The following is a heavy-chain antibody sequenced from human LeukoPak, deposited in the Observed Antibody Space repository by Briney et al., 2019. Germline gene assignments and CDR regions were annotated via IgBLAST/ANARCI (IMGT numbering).Heavy chain of an antibody. Sequence: GGSLRLSCAASGFTFSDYYMGWIRQAPGKGLEWVSYISSSGSTIYYADSVKGRFTISRDNAKNSLYLQMNSLRAEDTAVYYCARDDSSGYYPHWGQGTLVTVSS. CDR1: GFTFSDYY. J-gene: IGHJ4*02. D-gene: IGHD3-22*01. CDR2: ISSSGSTI. V-gene: IGHV3-11*01. CDR3: ARDDSSGYYPH.